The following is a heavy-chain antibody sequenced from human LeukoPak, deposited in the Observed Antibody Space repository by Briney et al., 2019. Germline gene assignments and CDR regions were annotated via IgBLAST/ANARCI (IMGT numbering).Heavy chain of an antibody. CDR3: ARRGYSYGPGSDAFDI. CDR2: IYATGST. Sequence: SETLSLTCTVSGASISSYYWSWIRQPAGKGLEWIGRIYATGSTNYNPSLESRVTMSVDTSKNHLSLKVTSVTAADTAVYYCARRGYSYGPGSDAFDIWGQGTMVTVSS. J-gene: IGHJ3*02. CDR1: GASISSYY. D-gene: IGHD5-18*01. V-gene: IGHV4-4*07.